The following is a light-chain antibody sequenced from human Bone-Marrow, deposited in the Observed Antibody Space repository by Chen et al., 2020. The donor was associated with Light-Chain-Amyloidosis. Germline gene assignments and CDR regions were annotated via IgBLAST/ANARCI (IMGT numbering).Light chain of an antibody. CDR3: SSYAGDNNYVV. Sequence: QSALTQPPSASGSPGQSVTIPRPGPSGDVGRYNYVSWYQQTPGKAPKLMIYEVTKRPSGVPDRFSGSKSGNTASLTVSGLQADDEADYYCSSYAGDNNYVVFGGGTKLTVL. CDR2: EVT. V-gene: IGLV2-8*01. CDR1: SGDVGRYNY. J-gene: IGLJ2*01.